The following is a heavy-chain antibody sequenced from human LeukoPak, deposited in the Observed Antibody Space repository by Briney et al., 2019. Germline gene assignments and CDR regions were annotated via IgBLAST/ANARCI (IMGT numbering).Heavy chain of an antibody. CDR2: IRESGGRT. J-gene: IGHJ4*02. V-gene: IGHV3-23*01. D-gene: IGHD3-10*01. CDR3: AKPTYGPGSPDY. Sequence: GGSMRLSCAASGFTFSNYAMSWVRQAPGKGLEWVSGIRESGGRTDYADSVKRRFTISRDNSKNTLYLQMNSLRAEDTAVYYCAKPTYGPGSPDYWGQGTLVTVSS. CDR1: GFTFSNYA.